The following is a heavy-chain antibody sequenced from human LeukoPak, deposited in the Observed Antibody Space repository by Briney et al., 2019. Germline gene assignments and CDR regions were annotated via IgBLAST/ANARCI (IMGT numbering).Heavy chain of an antibody. Sequence: PGGSLRLSCAASGFTVSSNYMSWVRQAPGKGLEWVSAISGSGGSTYYADSVKGRFTISRDNSKNTLYLQMNSLRAEDTAVYYCAKDGEYSGSYAHYWGQGTLVTVSS. CDR3: AKDGEYSGSYAHY. D-gene: IGHD1-26*01. V-gene: IGHV3-23*01. CDR1: GFTVSSNY. CDR2: ISGSGGST. J-gene: IGHJ4*02.